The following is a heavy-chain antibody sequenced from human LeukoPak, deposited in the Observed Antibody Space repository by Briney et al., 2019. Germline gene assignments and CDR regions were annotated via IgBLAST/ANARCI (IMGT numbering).Heavy chain of an antibody. J-gene: IGHJ4*02. Sequence: PSETLSLTRTDSGGSISSYFWSWIRQPPGKGLEWIGYIYYSGRTNNNPSLKSRVTISVDTSKNQFSLKLSSVTAADTAVYYCARAYNWNVGYWGQGTLVTVSS. D-gene: IGHD1-1*01. CDR1: GGSISSYF. CDR3: ARAYNWNVGY. CDR2: IYYSGRT. V-gene: IGHV4-59*01.